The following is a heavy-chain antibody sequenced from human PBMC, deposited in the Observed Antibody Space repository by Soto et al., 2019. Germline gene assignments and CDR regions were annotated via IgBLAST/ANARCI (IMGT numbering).Heavy chain of an antibody. V-gene: IGHV3-30*02. CDR1: GFTFSSYG. Sequence: TGGSLRLSCAASGFTFSSYGMHWVRQAPGKGLEWVAVIWYDGSNKYYADSVKGRFTISRDNSKNTLYLQMNSLRAEDTAVYYCAKDHGYDISWFEPWGQGTLVTVSS. J-gene: IGHJ5*02. CDR2: IWYDGSNK. CDR3: AKDHGYDISWFEP. D-gene: IGHD3-9*01.